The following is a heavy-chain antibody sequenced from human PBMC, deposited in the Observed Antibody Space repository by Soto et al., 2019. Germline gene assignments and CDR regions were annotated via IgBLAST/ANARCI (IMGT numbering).Heavy chain of an antibody. CDR2: IIPIFGTV. D-gene: IGHD6-19*01. V-gene: IGHV1-69*12. CDR1: GGTFRTYA. Sequence: QVQLLQSGAEVKKPGSSVRVSCEASGGTFRTYAISWVRQAPGQGLEWMGEIIPIFGTVNYAQKFQGRVTIYADESTTTVYRALRSLRSEDTAVYYCAKGAVAGTPTSYYYSGMDVWGQGTTVTVSS. J-gene: IGHJ6*02. CDR3: AKGAVAGTPTSYYYSGMDV.